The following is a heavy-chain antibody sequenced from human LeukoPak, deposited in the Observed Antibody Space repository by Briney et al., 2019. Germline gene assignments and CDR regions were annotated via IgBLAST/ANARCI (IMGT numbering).Heavy chain of an antibody. CDR3: ARVGRVSIYPSYMDV. CDR1: GFTFSTFP. V-gene: IGHV3-30*04. J-gene: IGHJ6*03. Sequence: GGSLRLSCEASGFTFSTFPMHWVRQTPDKRLEWVAVISAVGRDTYYADSVKGRVTISRDNSKNTLYLQMNSLSPEDTAVVYCARVGRVSIYPSYMDVGGKGTTVTVSS. D-gene: IGHD6-6*01. CDR2: ISAVGRDT.